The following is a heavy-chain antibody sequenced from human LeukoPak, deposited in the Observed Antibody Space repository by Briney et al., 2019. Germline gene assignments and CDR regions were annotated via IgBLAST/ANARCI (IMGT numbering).Heavy chain of an antibody. V-gene: IGHV4-59*12. D-gene: IGHD6-13*01. CDR3: ARDQGGAATGWFDP. Sequence: PSETLSLTCTVSGGSISSYYWSWIRQPPGKGLEWIGEIYHSGSTNYNPSLKSRVTISVDKSKNQFSLKLSSVTAADTAVYYCARDQGGAATGWFDPWGQGTLVTVSS. CDR2: IYHSGST. CDR1: GGSISSYY. J-gene: IGHJ5*02.